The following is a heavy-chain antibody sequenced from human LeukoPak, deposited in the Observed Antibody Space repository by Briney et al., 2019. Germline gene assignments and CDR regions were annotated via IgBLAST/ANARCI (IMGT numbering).Heavy chain of an antibody. CDR2: ISAYSGNT. CDR1: GYTFTSYG. Sequence: ASVKVSCTASGYTFTSYGISWVRQAPGQGLEWMGWISAYSGNTNYAQKLQGRVTMTTDTSTSTAYMELRSLRSDDTAVYYCARVGYYYDSSGYREPLDYWGQGTLVTVSS. J-gene: IGHJ4*02. V-gene: IGHV1-18*01. D-gene: IGHD3-22*01. CDR3: ARVGYYYDSSGYREPLDY.